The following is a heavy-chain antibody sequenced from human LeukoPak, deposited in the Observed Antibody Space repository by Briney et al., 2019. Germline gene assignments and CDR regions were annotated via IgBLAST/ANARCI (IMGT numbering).Heavy chain of an antibody. J-gene: IGHJ4*02. D-gene: IGHD3-22*01. CDR1: GFTVSTNS. CDR2: IYSGGNT. CDR3: ARPYYYDSSGYYLH. Sequence: GGSLRLSCTVSGFTVSTNSWSWVRQAPGKGLEWVSFIYSGGNTHYSDSVKGRFAISRDNSKNTLYLQMNSMRAEDTAVYYCARPYYYDSSGYYLHWGQGTLVTVSS. V-gene: IGHV3-53*01.